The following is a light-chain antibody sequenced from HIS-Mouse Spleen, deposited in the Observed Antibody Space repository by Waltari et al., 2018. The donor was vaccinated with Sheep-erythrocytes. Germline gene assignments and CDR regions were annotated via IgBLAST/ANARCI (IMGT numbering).Light chain of an antibody. CDR1: SSDVGGYNY. CDR2: EVS. J-gene: IGLJ3*02. V-gene: IGLV2-14*01. Sequence: QSALTQPASVSGSPGQSITISCTGTSSDVGGYNYVSWYQQHPGKAPKPMIYEVSNRPSGVFNRFSGSKSGNTASLATSGLQAEDEADYYCSSYTSSSTWVFGGGTKLTVL. CDR3: SSYTSSSTWV.